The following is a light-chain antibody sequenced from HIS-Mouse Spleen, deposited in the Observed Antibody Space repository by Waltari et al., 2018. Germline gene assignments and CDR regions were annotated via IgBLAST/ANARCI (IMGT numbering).Light chain of an antibody. CDR2: EDS. Sequence: SYELTQPPSVSVSPGQTARITCAGEALPKNYAYWYRQKSVQAPVVVIYEDSKRPSGIPERCSGASSGTMATLTISGAQVEDEADYYCYSTDSRGNHRVFGGGTKLTVL. CDR1: ALPKNY. J-gene: IGLJ2*01. CDR3: YSTDSRGNHRV. V-gene: IGLV3-10*01.